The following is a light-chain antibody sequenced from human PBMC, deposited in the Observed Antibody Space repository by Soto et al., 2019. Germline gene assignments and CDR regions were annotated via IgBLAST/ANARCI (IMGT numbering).Light chain of an antibody. CDR3: QQYNNWPPWT. CDR2: GAS. Sequence: ELVITQSPSTLSVSPGERATLSCRASQSVTTNMAWYQQKPGQAPRLLIYGASTRATGIPARFSGSGSGTDFTLTISSLQSEDFAVYYCQQYNNWPPWTFGQGTKVDIK. J-gene: IGKJ1*01. V-gene: IGKV3-15*01. CDR1: QSVTTN.